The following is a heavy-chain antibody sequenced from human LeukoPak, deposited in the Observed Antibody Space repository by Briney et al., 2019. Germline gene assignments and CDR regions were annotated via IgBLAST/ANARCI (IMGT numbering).Heavy chain of an antibody. V-gene: IGHV3-30-3*01. CDR1: GFTFSSYA. D-gene: IGHD1-26*01. CDR3: ARAGRELGYYIDS. J-gene: IGHJ4*02. CDR2: ISYDGSNK. Sequence: GGSLRLSCAASGFTFSSYAMHWVRQAPGKGLEWVAVISYDGSNKYYADSVKGRFTISRDNAKNSLYLQMNSLRAEDTAVYYCARAGRELGYYIDSWGQGTLVTVSS.